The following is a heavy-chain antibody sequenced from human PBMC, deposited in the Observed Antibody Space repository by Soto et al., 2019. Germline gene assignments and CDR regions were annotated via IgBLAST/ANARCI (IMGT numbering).Heavy chain of an antibody. D-gene: IGHD3-10*01. CDR2: INPSGGST. CDR1: GYTFTSYY. V-gene: IGHV1-46*01. J-gene: IGHJ6*02. CDR3: AREARGVISGMDV. Sequence: GDSVKVSFKASGYTFTSYYMHWLRQAPGQGLEWMGIINPSGGSTSYAQKFQGRVTMTRDTSTSTVYMELSSLRSADTAVYYCAREARGVISGMDVWGQGTTVTVSS.